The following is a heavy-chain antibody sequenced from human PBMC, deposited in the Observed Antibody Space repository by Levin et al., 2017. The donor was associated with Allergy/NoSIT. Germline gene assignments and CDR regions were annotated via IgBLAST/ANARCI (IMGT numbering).Heavy chain of an antibody. Sequence: SQTLSLPCTVSGGSIRSGDYYWSWIRQPPGKGLEWIGYIYYSGSTYYNPSLKSRVTISVDTSKNQFSLKLSSVTAADTAVYYCARGSSGGSGSYYFDYWGQGTLVTVSS. V-gene: IGHV4-30-4*01. J-gene: IGHJ4*02. CDR1: GGSIRSGDYY. CDR3: ARGSSGGSGSYYFDY. CDR2: IYYSGST. D-gene: IGHD3-10*01.